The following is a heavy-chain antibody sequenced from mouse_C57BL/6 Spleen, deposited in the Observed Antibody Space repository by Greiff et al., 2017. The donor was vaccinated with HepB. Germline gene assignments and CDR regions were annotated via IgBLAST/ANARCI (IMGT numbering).Heavy chain of an antibody. V-gene: IGHV1-64*01. CDR3: TRTLITTVVARGYFDY. CDR2: IHPNSGST. J-gene: IGHJ2*01. CDR1: GYTFTSYW. Sequence: QVQLQQPGAELVKPGASVKLSCKASGYTFTSYWMHWVKQRPGQGLEWIGMIHPNSGSTNYNEKFKSKATLTVDKSSSTAYMQLSSLTSEDSAVYYCTRTLITTVVARGYFDYWGQGTTLTVSS. D-gene: IGHD1-1*01.